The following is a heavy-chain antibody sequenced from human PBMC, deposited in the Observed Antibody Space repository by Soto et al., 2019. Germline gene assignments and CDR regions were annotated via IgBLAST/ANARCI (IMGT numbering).Heavy chain of an antibody. Sequence: EVQLVESGGGLVKPGGSLRLSCAASGFTFSSYSMNWVRQAPGKGLEWVSSISGGSSFIYYADSVKGRFTISRDNAKNALYLQMNSQRAEETAVYYCARGKGMDVWGQGTTVTVSS. CDR1: GFTFSSYS. CDR3: ARGKGMDV. J-gene: IGHJ6*02. V-gene: IGHV3-21*01. CDR2: ISGGSSFI.